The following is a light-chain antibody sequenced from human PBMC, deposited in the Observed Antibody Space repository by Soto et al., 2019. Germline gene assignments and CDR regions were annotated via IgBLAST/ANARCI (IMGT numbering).Light chain of an antibody. J-gene: IGKJ1*01. CDR3: QQYQNLWT. Sequence: EIMMNQSPATLSVSQGDRATLSCRAGQPLNNNVAWYQHKPGQAPRLLIYGASTRATGISARFSGSGSGTDFTLTISSLQSEDFALYYCQQYQNLWTFGQGTKVDI. V-gene: IGKV3-15*01. CDR2: GAS. CDR1: QPLNNN.